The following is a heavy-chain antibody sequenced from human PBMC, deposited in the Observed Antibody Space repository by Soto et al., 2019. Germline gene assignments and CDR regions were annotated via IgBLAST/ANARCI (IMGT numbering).Heavy chain of an antibody. D-gene: IGHD2-2*01. CDR2: IIPIFGTA. CDR1: GGTFSSYA. Sequence: ASVKVSCKASGGTFSSYAISWVRQAPGQGLEWMGGIIPIFGTANYAQKFQGRVTITADESTSTAYMELSSLRSEDTAVYYCARERPPGDIVLVPAATYYYYYYGMDVWGQGTPVTVSS. J-gene: IGHJ6*02. V-gene: IGHV1-69*13. CDR3: ARERPPGDIVLVPAATYYYYYYGMDV.